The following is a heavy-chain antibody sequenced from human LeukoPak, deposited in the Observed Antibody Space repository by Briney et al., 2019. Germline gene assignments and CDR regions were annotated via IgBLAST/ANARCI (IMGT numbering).Heavy chain of an antibody. J-gene: IGHJ4*02. D-gene: IGHD2-2*01. CDR1: GFTFNNFW. CDR3: ARGRAAADY. V-gene: IGHV3-7*01. Sequence: GGSLRLSCAVSGFTFNNFWMSWVRQAPGKGLEWVANIKQDGSEQDSVDSVKGRFTISRDNAKNSLYLQMNSLRVEDTAVYYCARGRAAADYWGQATLVTVSS. CDR2: IKQDGSEQ.